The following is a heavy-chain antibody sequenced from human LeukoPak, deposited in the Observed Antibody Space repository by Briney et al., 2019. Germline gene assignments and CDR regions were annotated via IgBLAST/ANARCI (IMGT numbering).Heavy chain of an antibody. CDR2: ISYDGSNK. CDR3: ARERVGKQQLVRGYFDY. D-gene: IGHD6-13*01. V-gene: IGHV3-30*04. Sequence: HPGGSLRLSCAASGFTFSSYAMHWVRQAPGKGLEWVAVISYDGSNKYYADSVKGRFTISRDNSKNTLYLQMNSLRAEDTAVYYCARERVGKQQLVRGYFDYWGQGTLVTVSS. J-gene: IGHJ4*02. CDR1: GFTFSSYA.